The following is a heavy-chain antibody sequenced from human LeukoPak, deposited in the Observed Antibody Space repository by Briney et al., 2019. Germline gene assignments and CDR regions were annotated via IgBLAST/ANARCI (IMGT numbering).Heavy chain of an antibody. Sequence: GGSLRLSCAASGFTFSSYGMHWVRQAPGKGLEWVAFIRYDGSNKYYADSVKGRFTISRDNSKNTLYLQMNSLRAEDTAVYYCSKEVAAAVYYYYGMDVWGQGTTVTVSS. J-gene: IGHJ6*02. CDR3: SKEVAAAVYYYYGMDV. CDR2: IRYDGSNK. CDR1: GFTFSSYG. V-gene: IGHV3-30*02. D-gene: IGHD6-13*01.